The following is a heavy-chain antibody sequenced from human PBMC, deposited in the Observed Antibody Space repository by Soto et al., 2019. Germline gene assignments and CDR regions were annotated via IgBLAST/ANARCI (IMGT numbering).Heavy chain of an antibody. D-gene: IGHD1-26*01. CDR3: ARQRPTDGRWEFANYYGMDV. J-gene: IGHJ6*02. V-gene: IGHV4-34*12. CDR1: GGSFSAYY. Sequence: SETLSLTCAVYGGSFSAYYWSWVRQTPGKGLEWIGEIIHSEITKYNPSLKSRVTISVDTSKNQFSLKLSSVTAADTAVYYCARQRPTDGRWEFANYYGMDVWGQGTPVTV. CDR2: IIHSEIT.